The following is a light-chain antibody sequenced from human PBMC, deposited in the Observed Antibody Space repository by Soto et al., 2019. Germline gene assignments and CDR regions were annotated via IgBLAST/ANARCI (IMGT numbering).Light chain of an antibody. CDR2: EVS. V-gene: IGLV2-14*01. CDR3: SSYTSSSTLV. J-gene: IGLJ1*01. Sequence: QSALTQPASVSGSPGQSITISCTGTSSDVGGYNYVSWYQQHPGKAPNLMIYEVSNRPSGVSNRFSGSKSGNTASLTISGLQAEDEAEYYCSSYTSSSTLVFGTGTKVTVL. CDR1: SSDVGGYNY.